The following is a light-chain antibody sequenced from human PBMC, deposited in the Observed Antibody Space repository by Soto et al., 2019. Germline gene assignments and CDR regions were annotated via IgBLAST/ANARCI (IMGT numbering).Light chain of an antibody. Sequence: QSALTQPASVSGSPGQSITISCTGTSSDVGGYNYVSWYQQHPGKAPILMIYDVSNRPSGVSNRFSGSKSGNTASLTISGLQAEDEADYYCSSYTSSSTLGGVFGTGTKLTVL. V-gene: IGLV2-14*01. CDR1: SSDVGGYNY. CDR3: SSYTSSSTLGGV. CDR2: DVS. J-gene: IGLJ1*01.